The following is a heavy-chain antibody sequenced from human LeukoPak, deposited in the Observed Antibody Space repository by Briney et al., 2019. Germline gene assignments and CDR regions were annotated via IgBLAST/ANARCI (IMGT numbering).Heavy chain of an antibody. Sequence: GGSLRLSCAASGFTFSSYAMSWVRQAPGKGLEWVSAISGSGGSTYYADSVKGRFTISRDNSKNTLYLQMNSLRAEDTAVYYCAKEDHYYDSSGYYPPFDYWGQGTLVTVSS. J-gene: IGHJ4*02. CDR2: ISGSGGST. CDR1: GFTFSSYA. V-gene: IGHV3-23*01. D-gene: IGHD3-22*01. CDR3: AKEDHYYDSSGYYPPFDY.